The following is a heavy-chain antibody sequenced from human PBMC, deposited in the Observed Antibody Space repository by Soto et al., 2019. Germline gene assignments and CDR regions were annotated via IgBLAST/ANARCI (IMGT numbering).Heavy chain of an antibody. J-gene: IGHJ4*02. CDR2: INHSGST. Sequence: SETLSLTCAVYGGSFSGYYWSWIRQPPGKGLEWIGEINHSGSTNYNPSLKSRVTISVDTSKNQFSLKLSSVTAADTDVYYCARGLIPRRYFDWLLNFAPFDYWGQGTLVTVSS. D-gene: IGHD3-9*01. CDR1: GGSFSGYY. CDR3: ARGLIPRRYFDWLLNFAPFDY. V-gene: IGHV4-34*01.